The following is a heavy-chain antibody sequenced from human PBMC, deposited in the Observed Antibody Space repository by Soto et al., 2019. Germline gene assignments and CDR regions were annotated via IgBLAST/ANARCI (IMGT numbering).Heavy chain of an antibody. J-gene: IGHJ4*02. V-gene: IGHV4-59*01. CDR3: ARVSFHACIDY. Sequence: SETLSLTCTVSGGSSSSYYWSWIRQPPGKGLEWIGYIYYSGSTNYNPSLKSRVTISVDTSKNQFSLKLSSVTAADTAVYYCARVSFHACIDYWGQGTLVTVSS. CDR1: GGSSSSYY. CDR2: IYYSGST.